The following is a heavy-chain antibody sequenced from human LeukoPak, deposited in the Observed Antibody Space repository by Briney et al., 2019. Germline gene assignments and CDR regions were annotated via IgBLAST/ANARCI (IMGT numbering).Heavy chain of an antibody. CDR3: ARGVVAARFDP. J-gene: IGHJ5*02. CDR1: GGSISSGGYY. V-gene: IGHV4-31*03. D-gene: IGHD2-15*01. Sequence: SETLSLTCTVSGGSISSGGYYWSWIRQHPGKGLEWIGYIYYSGSTYYNPSLRSRVTISVDTSKNQFSLKLSSVTAADTAVYYCARGVVAARFDPWGQGTLVTVSS. CDR2: IYYSGST.